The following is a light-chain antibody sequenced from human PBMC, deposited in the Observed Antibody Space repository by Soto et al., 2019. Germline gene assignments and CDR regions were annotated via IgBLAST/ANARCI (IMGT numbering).Light chain of an antibody. CDR1: SSNIGNNY. CDR3: GTWYYSLSAGHVV. J-gene: IGLJ2*01. CDR2: DNN. Sequence: QSVLTQPPSVSAAPGQKVTISCSGSSSNIGNNYVSWYQQLPGTAPKLLIHDNNKRPSGIPDRFSDSKSGTSATLGITGPQIGDEADYYCGTWYYSLSAGHVVFGGGTKLTVL. V-gene: IGLV1-51*01.